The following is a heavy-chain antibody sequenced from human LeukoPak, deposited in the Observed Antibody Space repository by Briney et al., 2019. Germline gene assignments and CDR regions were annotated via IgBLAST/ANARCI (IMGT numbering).Heavy chain of an antibody. CDR2: FDPEDGET. CDR3: ATETYCSSTSCHILRYGMDV. Sequence: ASVKVSCKVSGYTLTELSMRWVRQAPGKGLEWMGGFDPEDGETIYAQKFQGRVTMTEDTSTDTAYMELSSLRSEDTAVYYCATETYCSSTSCHILRYGMDVWGQGTTVTVSS. CDR1: GYTLTELS. D-gene: IGHD2-2*02. V-gene: IGHV1-24*01. J-gene: IGHJ6*02.